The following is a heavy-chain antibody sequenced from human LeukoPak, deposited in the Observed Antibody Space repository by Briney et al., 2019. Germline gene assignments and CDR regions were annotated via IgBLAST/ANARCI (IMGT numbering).Heavy chain of an antibody. CDR1: GDSISSGGNY. CDR3: ARWGNSGYASGYFDY. CDR2: IYYSGST. V-gene: IGHV4-31*03. J-gene: IGHJ4*02. Sequence: SETLSLTCTVSGDSISSGGNYWSWLRQHAGKGLEWIGYIYYSGSTYYNPSLKSRLTISVDTSKNQFSLKLSSVTAADAAVYYCARWGNSGYASGYFDYWGQGTLVTVFS. D-gene: IGHD5-12*01.